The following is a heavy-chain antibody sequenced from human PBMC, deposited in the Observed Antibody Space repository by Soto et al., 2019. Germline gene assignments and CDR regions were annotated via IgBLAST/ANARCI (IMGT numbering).Heavy chain of an antibody. CDR2: IFDSGTT. V-gene: IGHV4-30-4*01. J-gene: IGHJ4*02. Sequence: PSETLSLTCTVSGGSITSDYSCWSWIRQPPGEGLEWIGHIFDSGTTYTNPSLRSQVAISLDTSKNQFSLTLSSVTAADMAVYYCARGPSGDKVHYWGQGALVTVSS. CDR1: GGSITSDYSC. CDR3: ARGPSGDKVHY. D-gene: IGHD7-27*01.